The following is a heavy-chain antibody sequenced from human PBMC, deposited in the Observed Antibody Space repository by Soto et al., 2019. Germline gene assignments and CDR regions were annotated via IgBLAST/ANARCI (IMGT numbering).Heavy chain of an antibody. D-gene: IGHD1-26*01. CDR3: ARMYSGTYPPPYYFHL. Sequence: LGESLKISCKGSGYSFTKYWIGWVRQMPGKGLEWMGIIYPGDSDTRYSPSFQGQVTISADRSINTAYLHWSSLKASDTAIYYCARMYSGTYPPPYYFHLWGQGSLVTVSS. V-gene: IGHV5-51*01. CDR1: GYSFTKYW. CDR2: IYPGDSDT. J-gene: IGHJ4*02.